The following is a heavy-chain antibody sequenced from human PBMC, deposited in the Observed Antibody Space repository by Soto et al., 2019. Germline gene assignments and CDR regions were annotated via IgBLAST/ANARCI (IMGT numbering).Heavy chain of an antibody. D-gene: IGHD3-22*01. CDR3: APNGDYYDSSGPKCFQH. CDR2: IYYSGST. J-gene: IGHJ1*01. Sequence: PSEPLALTCTVSGGSISTGGYYWSWIRQHPGRGLECIGNIYYSGSTYYNPSLKSRVSMSVDTSKNQFSLKLSSVTDADTAAYYCAPNGDYYDSSGPKCFQHWGQGTLVTVSS. V-gene: IGHV4-31*03. CDR1: GGSISTGGYY.